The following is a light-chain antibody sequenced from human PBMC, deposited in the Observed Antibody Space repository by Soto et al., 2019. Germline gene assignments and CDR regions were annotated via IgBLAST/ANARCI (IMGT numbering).Light chain of an antibody. CDR1: QSISSW. V-gene: IGKV1-5*03. CDR2: KAS. Sequence: DIQMTQSPSTLSASVGDRVTITCRASQSISSWLAWYQQKPGKAPKLLIYKASSLESGVPSRFSGSGSGTEFTLTISSLQPDDFATYYCQQYNSYSPSITFGQGTRLEMK. CDR3: QQYNSYSPSIT. J-gene: IGKJ5*01.